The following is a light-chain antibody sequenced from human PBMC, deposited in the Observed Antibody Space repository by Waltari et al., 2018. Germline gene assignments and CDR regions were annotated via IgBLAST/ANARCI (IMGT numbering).Light chain of an antibody. CDR3: QQRGNWPSGYT. CDR2: DAS. J-gene: IGKJ2*01. Sequence: EIVLTQSPATLSLSPGETATLSCRASQRVSTYLTWYQQKPGQAPRRLIYDASRRATGTPARFSGSGSGTDFTLTISSLEPEDFAVYYCQQRGNWPSGYTFGQGTKLEIK. CDR1: QRVSTY. V-gene: IGKV3-11*01.